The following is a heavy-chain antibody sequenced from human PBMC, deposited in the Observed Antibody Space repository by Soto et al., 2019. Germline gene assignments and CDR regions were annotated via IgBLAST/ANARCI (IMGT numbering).Heavy chain of an antibody. J-gene: IGHJ6*02. CDR1: GGSISSSSYY. CDR3: ASTNYGDYGYYYYGMDV. V-gene: IGHV4-39*01. D-gene: IGHD4-17*01. CDR2: IYYSGST. Sequence: PSETLSLTCTVSGGSISSSSYYWGWIRPPPGKGLEWIGSIYYSGSTYYNPSLKSRVTISVDTSKNQFSLKLSSVTAADTAVYYCASTNYGDYGYYYYGMDVWGQGTTVTVSS.